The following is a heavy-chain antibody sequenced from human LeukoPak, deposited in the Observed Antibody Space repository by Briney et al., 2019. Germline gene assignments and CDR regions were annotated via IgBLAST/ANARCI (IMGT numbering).Heavy chain of an antibody. V-gene: IGHV1-18*01. D-gene: IGHD5-24*01. J-gene: IGHJ4*02. CDR3: ARVEDGYKMDYFDY. CDR1: GYTFTSYG. CDR2: ISAYNGNT. Sequence: GASVKVSCKASGYTFTSYGISWVRQAPGQGLEWMGWISAYNGNTNYAQKLQGRVTMTTDTSPSTAYMELRSLRSDDTAVYYCARVEDGYKMDYFDYWGQGTLVTVSS.